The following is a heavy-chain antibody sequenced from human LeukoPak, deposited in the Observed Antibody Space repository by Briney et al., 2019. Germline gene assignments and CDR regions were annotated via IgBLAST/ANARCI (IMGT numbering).Heavy chain of an antibody. J-gene: IGHJ4*02. CDR2: IRSKASGATA. Sequence: GGSLRLSCTTSGFISGDYAMSWFRQAPGKGLEWLGFIRSKASGATAEYAASVKGRFTISRDDSKRIAYLQINSLKTEDTALYYCTRDWHCSSTSCYSYDWGQGTLVTVSS. D-gene: IGHD2-2*01. CDR1: GFISGDYA. V-gene: IGHV3-49*03. CDR3: TRDWHCSSTSCYSYD.